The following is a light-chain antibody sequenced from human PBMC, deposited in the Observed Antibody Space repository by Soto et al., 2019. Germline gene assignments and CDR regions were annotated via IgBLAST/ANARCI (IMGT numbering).Light chain of an antibody. CDR1: QSVSGN. Sequence: SRCTLYLYPGKRATLSCRASQSVSGNLAWYQQKPGQAPRLLIYGASTRAAGVPARFSGSGSGTEFTLTISSLQSEDFAVYYCQLYTIRLRPFGQVTKVAIK. J-gene: IGKJ1*01. V-gene: IGKV3-15*01. CDR2: GAS. CDR3: QLYTIRLRP.